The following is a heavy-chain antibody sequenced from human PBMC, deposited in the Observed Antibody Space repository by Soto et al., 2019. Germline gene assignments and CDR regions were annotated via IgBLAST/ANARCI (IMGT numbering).Heavy chain of an antibody. V-gene: IGHV3-23*01. CDR3: AAHSSSWYDWFDP. J-gene: IGHJ5*02. CDR2: ISGSGGST. D-gene: IGHD6-13*01. CDR1: GFTFSSYA. Sequence: EVQLLESGGGLVQPGGSLRLSCAASGFTFSSYAMSWVRQAPGKGLEWVSAISGSGGSTYYADSVKGRFTISRDNSKNPLYRQMNSLRAEDTAVYYCAAHSSSWYDWFDPWGQGTLVTVSS.